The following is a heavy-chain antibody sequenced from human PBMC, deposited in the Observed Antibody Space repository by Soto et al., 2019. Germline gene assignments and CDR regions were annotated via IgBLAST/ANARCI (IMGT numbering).Heavy chain of an antibody. V-gene: IGHV1-69*02. Sequence: QVQLVQSGAEVKKPGSSVRVSCKASGGTFDSYTISWVRQVPGQGLEWVGRIAPIFDISKYAPKFQGRVTITADKSTSTAYMDLSGLTSEDTAVYYCATGAFGGRQQLVRDAFDFWGQGTMVTVSS. CDR1: GGTFDSYT. J-gene: IGHJ3*01. CDR2: IAPIFDIS. D-gene: IGHD3-16*01. CDR3: ATGAFGGRQQLVRDAFDF.